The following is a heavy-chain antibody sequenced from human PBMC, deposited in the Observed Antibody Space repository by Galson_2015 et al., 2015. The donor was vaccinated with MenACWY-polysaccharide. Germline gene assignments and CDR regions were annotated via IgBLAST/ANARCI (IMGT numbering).Heavy chain of an antibody. J-gene: IGHJ4*02. V-gene: IGHV3-23*01. CDR2: ISGSGGST. CDR1: GFTFSSYA. CDR3: AKDQDSYYDSSGYGASFDY. Sequence: SLRLSCAASGFTFSSYAMSWVRQAPGKGLEWVSAISGSGGSTFYADSVKGRFAISRDNSKNTLHLQMNGLRAEDTAVYYCAKDQDSYYDSSGYGASFDYWGQGTLVTVSS. D-gene: IGHD3-22*01.